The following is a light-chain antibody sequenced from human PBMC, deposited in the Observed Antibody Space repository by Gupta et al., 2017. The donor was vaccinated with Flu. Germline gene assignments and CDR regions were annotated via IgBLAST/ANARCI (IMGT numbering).Light chain of an antibody. CDR2: KDT. Sequence: TCSADVLSKKYARWFQQKPGQPPVLVIYKDTKRPPGIPERVSGSSSGTTVILNISGDQVDDEADYYCYSGTDNNPVVGGGTKLTVL. CDR3: YSGTDNNPV. CDR1: VLSKKY. J-gene: IGLJ3*02. V-gene: IGLV3-27*01.